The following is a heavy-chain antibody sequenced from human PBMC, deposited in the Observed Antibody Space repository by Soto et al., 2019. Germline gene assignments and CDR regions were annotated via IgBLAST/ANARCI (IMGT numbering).Heavy chain of an antibody. CDR3: VRKNVNNGFYDH. Sequence: EVQLLESGGGLVQPGGSLRLSCAASGFTFSSYAMTWVRQAPGKGLEWVSGLYGSGDITFYADSVRGRFTVSRDNSKNTLSLQMNSLRAEDTAVYYCVRKNVNNGFYDHWGQGTLVTVSS. D-gene: IGHD3-22*01. CDR2: LYGSGDIT. J-gene: IGHJ4*02. CDR1: GFTFSSYA. V-gene: IGHV3-23*01.